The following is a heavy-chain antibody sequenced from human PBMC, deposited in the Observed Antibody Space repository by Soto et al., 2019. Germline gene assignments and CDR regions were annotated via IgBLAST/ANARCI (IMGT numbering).Heavy chain of an antibody. CDR1: GGSFSGYY. V-gene: IGHV4-34*01. CDR3: ARASYYYDSSGYPTRDFDY. J-gene: IGHJ4*02. D-gene: IGHD3-22*01. Sequence: SETLSLTYAVYGGSFSGYYWSWIRQPPGKGLEWIGEINHSGSTNYNPSLKSRVTISVDTSKNQFSLKLSSVTAADTVVYYCARASYYYDSSGYPTRDFDYWGQGTLVTVS. CDR2: INHSGST.